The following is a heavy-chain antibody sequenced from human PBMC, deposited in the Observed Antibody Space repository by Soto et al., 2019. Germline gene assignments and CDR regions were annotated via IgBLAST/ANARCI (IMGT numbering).Heavy chain of an antibody. Sequence: PVGSLRLSCAASGFTFSSYWMSWVRQAPGKGLEWVANIKQDGSEKYYVDSVKGRFTISRDNAKNSLYLQMNSLRAEDTAVYYCARAGYSSSRYYYYYGMDVWGQGTTVTVSS. J-gene: IGHJ6*02. V-gene: IGHV3-7*03. CDR2: IKQDGSEK. D-gene: IGHD6-13*01. CDR1: GFTFSSYW. CDR3: ARAGYSSSRYYYYYGMDV.